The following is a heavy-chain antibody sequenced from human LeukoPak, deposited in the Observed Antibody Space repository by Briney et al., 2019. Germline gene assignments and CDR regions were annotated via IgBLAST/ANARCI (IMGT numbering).Heavy chain of an antibody. J-gene: IGHJ6*02. Sequence: GGSLRLSCAASGFTFSSYDMHWVRQATGKGLEWVSAIGTAGDTYYPGSVKGRFTISRENAKNSLYLQMNSLRAGDTAVYYCARANHYGVGYYGVDVWGQGTTVTVSS. CDR3: ARANHYGVGYYGVDV. CDR1: GFTFSSYD. V-gene: IGHV3-13*01. D-gene: IGHD4-17*01. CDR2: IGTAGDT.